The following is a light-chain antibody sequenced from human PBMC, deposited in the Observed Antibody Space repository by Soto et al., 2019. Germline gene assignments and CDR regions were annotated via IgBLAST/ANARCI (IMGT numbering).Light chain of an antibody. Sequence: DIQMTQSPSSLSASVVDRVTVTCRASQSISSYLNWYQQKPGKAPKLLIYAASSLQSGVPSRFSGSGSGTAFTLTISSLQPEDFATYYCQKSYSTSITFGQGTRLEIK. CDR2: AAS. CDR3: QKSYSTSIT. CDR1: QSISSY. J-gene: IGKJ5*01. V-gene: IGKV1-39*01.